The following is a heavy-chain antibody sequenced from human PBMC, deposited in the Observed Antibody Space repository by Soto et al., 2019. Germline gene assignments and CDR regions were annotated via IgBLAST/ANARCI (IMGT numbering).Heavy chain of an antibody. CDR1: GYRFTNHG. CDR3: ARDFYPLAYYFDY. V-gene: IGHV1-18*01. J-gene: IGHJ4*02. Sequence: VASVKVSCKASGYRFTNHGISWVRQAPGQGLEWMGWISGNDGKTKYARKFQGRVTMTTDTSTSTAYMEMNSLRHDDTAVYYCARDFYPLAYYFDYWGQGTLVTVS. CDR2: ISGNDGKT.